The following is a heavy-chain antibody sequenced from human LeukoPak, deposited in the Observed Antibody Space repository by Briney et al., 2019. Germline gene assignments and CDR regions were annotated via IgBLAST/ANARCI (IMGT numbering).Heavy chain of an antibody. CDR1: GFTFSSYA. V-gene: IGHV3-23*01. CDR2: ISGSGGST. D-gene: IGHD4-17*01. CDR3: AKMVRSYGDYDPIDY. Sequence: GGSLRLSCAASGFTFSSYAMSWVRQAPGKGLEWVSAISGSGGSTYYADSVKGRFTISRDNSKNTLYLQMNSLRAEDTAVYYCAKMVRSYGDYDPIDYWGQGTLVIVSS. J-gene: IGHJ4*02.